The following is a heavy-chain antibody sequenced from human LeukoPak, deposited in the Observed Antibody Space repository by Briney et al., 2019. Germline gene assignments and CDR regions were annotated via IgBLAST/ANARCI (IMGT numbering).Heavy chain of an antibody. D-gene: IGHD2-15*01. CDR3: ARHDPAATSAPLN. CDR1: GRSISSYY. V-gene: IGHV4-59*08. J-gene: IGHJ4*02. CDR2: IYYSVST. Sequence: SETLSLTCTVSGRSISSYYWSWLRQPPGKGLEWLGYIYYSVSTNYNPSLKSRVTISVDTSKNQFSLKLSSVTAADTAVYYCARHDPAATSAPLNWGQGTLVTVSS.